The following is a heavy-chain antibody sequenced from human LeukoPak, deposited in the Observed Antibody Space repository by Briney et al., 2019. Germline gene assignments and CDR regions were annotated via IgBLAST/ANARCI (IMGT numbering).Heavy chain of an antibody. Sequence: GGSLRLSCEASGFTFMSYAMNWVRQAPGKGLEWVSAISGSGVSTNYKDSVKGRFTISRDNSKNTLYLQMNSLSVEDTAIYYCAKGNSSGCYNSLDYWGQGALVTVSS. D-gene: IGHD6-19*01. J-gene: IGHJ4*02. CDR2: ISGSGVST. CDR1: GFTFMSYA. V-gene: IGHV3-23*01. CDR3: AKGNSSGCYNSLDY.